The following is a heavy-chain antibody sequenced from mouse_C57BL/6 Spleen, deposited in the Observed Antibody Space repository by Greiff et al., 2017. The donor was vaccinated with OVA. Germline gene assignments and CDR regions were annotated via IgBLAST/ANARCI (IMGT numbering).Heavy chain of an antibody. CDR2: IDPSDSET. CDR3: ARTGLTTVVRYFDV. Sequence: VQLQQPGAELVRPGSSVKLSCKASGYTFTSYWMHWVKQRPIQGLEWIGNIDPSDSETPYNQKFKDKATLTVDKSSSTAYMQLSSLTSEDSAVYYCARTGLTTVVRYFDVWGTGTTVTVSS. D-gene: IGHD1-1*01. CDR1: GYTFTSYW. J-gene: IGHJ1*03. V-gene: IGHV1-52*01.